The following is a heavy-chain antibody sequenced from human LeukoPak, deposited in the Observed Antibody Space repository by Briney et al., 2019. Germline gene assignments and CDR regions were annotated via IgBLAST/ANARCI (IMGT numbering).Heavy chain of an antibody. CDR1: GFTFSSNP. D-gene: IGHD6-6*01. Sequence: GGSLRLSCAASGFTFSSNPMSWVRQAPGKGLEWVSGISYGGGSTYYADSVKGRFTISRDNSKDTLYLQMNSLRSEDTAVYYCAKRIAARTPYYFDYWGQGTLVTVSS. CDR2: ISYGGGST. CDR3: AKRIAARTPYYFDY. V-gene: IGHV3-23*01. J-gene: IGHJ4*02.